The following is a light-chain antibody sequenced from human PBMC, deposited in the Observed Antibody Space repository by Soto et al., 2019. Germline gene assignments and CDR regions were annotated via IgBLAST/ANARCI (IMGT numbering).Light chain of an antibody. Sequence: QSALTQPASVFGSPGQSITISCTASSSHIGSSNLVSWYQHHSGKAPKLIIYEGNKRPSGVSNRFSGSKSGKTASLTISGLQAEDEGTYYCCSYAGSSPLYVFGTGTKLTVL. CDR3: CSYAGSSPLYV. V-gene: IGLV2-23*01. J-gene: IGLJ1*01. CDR2: EGN. CDR1: SSHIGSSNL.